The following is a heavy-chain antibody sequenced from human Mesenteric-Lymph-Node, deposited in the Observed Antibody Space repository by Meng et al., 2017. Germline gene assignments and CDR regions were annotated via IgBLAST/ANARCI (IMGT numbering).Heavy chain of an antibody. CDR2: IYYSGST. CDR1: GGSISSGDYY. V-gene: IGHV4-30-4*01. J-gene: IGHJ4*02. Sequence: QGQLQASGPGLVKPSQTLSLTCTVSGGSISSGDYYWSWIRQPPGKGLEWIGYIYYSGSTYYNPSLKSRVTISVDTSKNQFSLKLSSVTATDTAVYYCARRRGGSGRDCWGQGTLVTVSS. D-gene: IGHD3-10*01. CDR3: ARRRGGSGRDC.